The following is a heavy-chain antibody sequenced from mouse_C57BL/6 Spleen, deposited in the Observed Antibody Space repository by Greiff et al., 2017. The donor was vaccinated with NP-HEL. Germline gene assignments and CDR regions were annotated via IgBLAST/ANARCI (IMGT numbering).Heavy chain of an antibody. CDR2: IYPGDGDT. CDR3: ARSELYGWNFDY. D-gene: IGHD1-1*01. Sequence: VQLQESGPELVKPGASVKISCKASGYAFSSSWMNWVKQRPGKGLEWIGRIYPGDGDTNYNGKFKGKATLTADKSSSTAYMQLSSLTYEDSAVYYCARSELYGWNFDYWGQGTTLTVSS. CDR1: GYAFSSSW. V-gene: IGHV1-82*01. J-gene: IGHJ2*01.